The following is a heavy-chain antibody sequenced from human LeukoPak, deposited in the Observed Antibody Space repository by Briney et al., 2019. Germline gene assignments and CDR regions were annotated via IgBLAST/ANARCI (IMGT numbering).Heavy chain of an antibody. CDR1: GFTFDDYA. D-gene: IGHD3-22*01. CDR2: ISWNSGSI. CDR3: ARGRYDSSGYYPIFDY. V-gene: IGHV3-9*01. J-gene: IGHJ4*02. Sequence: GRSLRLSCAASGFTFDDYAMHWVRQAPGKGLEWVSGISWNSGSIGYADSVKGRFTISRDNARNSLYLSMNSLRAKDTAVYYCARGRYDSSGYYPIFDYWGQGTLVTVSS.